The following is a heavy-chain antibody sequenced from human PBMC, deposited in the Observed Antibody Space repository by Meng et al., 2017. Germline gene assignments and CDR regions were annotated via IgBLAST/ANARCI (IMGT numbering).Heavy chain of an antibody. Sequence: GESLKISCAASGFTFSSYWMSWVRQAPGKGLEWVANIKQDGSEKYYVDSVKGRFTISRDNAKNSLYLQMNSLRAEDTAVYYCAREAPYYYGSGSYYPPNYYYYGMDVWGQETTVTVSS. CDR3: AREAPYYYGSGSYYPPNYYYYGMDV. V-gene: IGHV3-7*01. CDR2: IKQDGSEK. CDR1: GFTFSSYW. J-gene: IGHJ6*02. D-gene: IGHD3-10*01.